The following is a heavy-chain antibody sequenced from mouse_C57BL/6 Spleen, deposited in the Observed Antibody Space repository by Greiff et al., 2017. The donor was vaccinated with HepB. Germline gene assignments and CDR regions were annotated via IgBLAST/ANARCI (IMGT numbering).Heavy chain of an antibody. V-gene: IGHV5-16*01. CDR3: AREGNSNYVYYAMDY. D-gene: IGHD2-5*01. CDR2: INYDGSST. J-gene: IGHJ4*01. CDR1: GFTFSDYY. Sequence: DVQLQESEGGLVQPGSSMKLSCTASGFTFSDYYMAWVRQVPEKGLEWVANINYDGSSTYYLDSLKSRFIISRDNAKNILYLQMSSLKSEDTATYYCAREGNSNYVYYAMDYWGQGTSVTVSS.